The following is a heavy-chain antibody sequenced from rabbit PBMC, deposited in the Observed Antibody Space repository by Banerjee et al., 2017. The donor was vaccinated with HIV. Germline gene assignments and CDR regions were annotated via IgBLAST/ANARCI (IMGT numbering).Heavy chain of an antibody. J-gene: IGHJ4*01. CDR2: IYGSNSA. V-gene: IGHV1S7*01. Sequence: QLKESGGDLVKPGASLTLTCTASGFDFSSYHMNWVRQAPGKGLEWIGGIYGSNSAYYASWVNGRFTISSDNAQNTVDLQMNSLTAADTATYFCVRNLYSGNNLWGPGTLVTVS. D-gene: IGHD1-1*01. CDR3: VRNLYSGNNL. CDR1: GFDFSSYH.